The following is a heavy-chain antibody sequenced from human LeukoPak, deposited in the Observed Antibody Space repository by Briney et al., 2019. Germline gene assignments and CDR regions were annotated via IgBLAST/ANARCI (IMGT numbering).Heavy chain of an antibody. Sequence: GGSLRLSCAASGFTFSSYEMNWVRQAPGKGLEWISYISSSDGIIYYADSLKGRSTISRDNAKKSLYLQMNSLRVENTAVYYCARGDRSTMATLDYWGQGTRVTVSS. CDR1: GFTFSSYE. CDR3: ARGDRSTMATLDY. J-gene: IGHJ4*02. CDR2: ISSSDGII. D-gene: IGHD3-10*01. V-gene: IGHV3-48*03.